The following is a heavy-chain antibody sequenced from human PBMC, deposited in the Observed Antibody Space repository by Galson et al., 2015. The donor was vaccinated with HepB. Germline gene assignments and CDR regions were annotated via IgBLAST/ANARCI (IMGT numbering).Heavy chain of an antibody. J-gene: IGHJ4*02. V-gene: IGHV4-34*01. CDR1: GGSFSDYY. Sequence: QVQLQESGPGLVKPSETLSLTCAVYGGSFSDYYWSWIRQPPGKGLAWIGEIENYGTTNYNPSLKSRVTISVDTSKKQFSLKLSSVTAADTAVYYCARALRGGTAMVTFDYWGQGTLVTVSS. CDR3: ARALRGGTAMVTFDY. CDR2: IENYGTT. D-gene: IGHD5-18*01.